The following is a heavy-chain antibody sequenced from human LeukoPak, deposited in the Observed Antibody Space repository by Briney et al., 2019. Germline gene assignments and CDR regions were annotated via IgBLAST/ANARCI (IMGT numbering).Heavy chain of an antibody. Sequence: GGSLRLSCAASGFTFSSYGMHWVRQAPGKGLEWVAFIRYDGSNKYYADSVKGRFTISRENSKNTLYLQMNSLRAEDTAVYYCAKDGCTNGVCYTYYYYMDVWGKGTTVTVSS. J-gene: IGHJ6*03. CDR2: IRYDGSNK. CDR1: GFTFSSYG. CDR3: AKDGCTNGVCYTYYYYMDV. V-gene: IGHV3-30*02. D-gene: IGHD2-8*01.